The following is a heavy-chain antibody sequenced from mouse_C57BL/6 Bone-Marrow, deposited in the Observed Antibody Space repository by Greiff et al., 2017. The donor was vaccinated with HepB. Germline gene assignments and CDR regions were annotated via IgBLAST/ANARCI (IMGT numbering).Heavy chain of an antibody. CDR2: ISSGGSYT. V-gene: IGHV5-6*01. J-gene: IGHJ4*01. Sequence: EVQLVESGGDLVKPGGSLKLSCAASGFTFSSYGMSWVRQTPDKRLEWVATISSGGSYTYYPDSVKGRFTISRDNAKNTLYLQMSSLKSEDTAMYYCARRFYYGYSYYAMDYWGQGTSVTVSS. CDR3: ARRFYYGYSYYAMDY. D-gene: IGHD2-2*01. CDR1: GFTFSSYG.